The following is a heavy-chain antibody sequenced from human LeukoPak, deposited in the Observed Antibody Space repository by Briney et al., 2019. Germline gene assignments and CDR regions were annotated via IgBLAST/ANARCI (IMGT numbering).Heavy chain of an antibody. CDR1: GFTFSSYG. CDR2: ISYDGSNK. CDR3: AKDKRNYDILTGYDY. D-gene: IGHD3-9*01. V-gene: IGHV3-30*18. J-gene: IGHJ4*02. Sequence: GGSLRLSCAASGFTFSSYGMHWVRQAPGKGLEWVAVISYDGSNKYYADSVKGRFTISRDNSKNTLYLQMNSLRAEDTAVYYCAKDKRNYDILTGYDYWGQGTLVTVSS.